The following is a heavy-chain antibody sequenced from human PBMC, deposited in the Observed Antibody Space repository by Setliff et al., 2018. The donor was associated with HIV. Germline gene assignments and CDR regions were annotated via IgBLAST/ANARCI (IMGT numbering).Heavy chain of an antibody. V-gene: IGHV4-61*09. Sequence: PSETLSLTCTVSGGSISSGSYYWSWIRQPAGKGLEWIGHIYTSGSTNYNPSLKSRVTISVDTSKNQFSLKLSSVTAADTAVYYCARVEGIAARPLDSSIDYWGQGTLVTVSS. CDR2: IYTSGST. D-gene: IGHD6-6*01. CDR3: ARVEGIAARPLDSSIDY. CDR1: GGSISSGSYY. J-gene: IGHJ4*02.